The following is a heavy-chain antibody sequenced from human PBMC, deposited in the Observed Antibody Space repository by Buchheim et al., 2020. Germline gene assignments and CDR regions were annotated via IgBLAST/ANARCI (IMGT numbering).Heavy chain of an antibody. J-gene: IGHJ6*02. CDR1: GYTFTGYY. V-gene: IGHV1-2*02. D-gene: IGHD4-17*01. CDR2: INPNSGGT. Sequence: QVQLVQSGAEVKKPGASVKVSCKASGYTFTGYYMHWVRQAPGQGLEWMGWINPNSGGTNYAQTFQGRVTMTRDTSISTAYMELSRLRSDDTAVYYCARVWGYGDPTGAPGYYGMDVWGQGTT. CDR3: ARVWGYGDPTGAPGYYGMDV.